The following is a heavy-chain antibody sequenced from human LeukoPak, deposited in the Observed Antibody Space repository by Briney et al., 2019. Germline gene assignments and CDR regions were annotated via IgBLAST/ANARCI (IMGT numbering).Heavy chain of an antibody. CDR3: ARAPRALVNFDY. CDR2: IYYSGST. J-gene: IGHJ4*02. CDR1: GGSISSYY. D-gene: IGHD2-8*02. V-gene: IGHV4-59*08. Sequence: PSETLSLTCTVSGGSISSYYGSWIRQPPGKGLEWIGYIYYSGSTNYNPSLKSRVTISVDTSKNQFSLRLSSVTAADTAVYYCARAPRALVNFDYWGQGTLVTVSS.